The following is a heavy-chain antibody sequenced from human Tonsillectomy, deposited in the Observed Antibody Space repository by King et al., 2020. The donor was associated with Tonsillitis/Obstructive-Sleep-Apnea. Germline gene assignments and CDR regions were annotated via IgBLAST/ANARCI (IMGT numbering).Heavy chain of an antibody. V-gene: IGHV4-59*01. Sequence: QLQESGPGLVKRSETLSLTCTVSGVSITDYFWTWIRQPPGKGLEWIGIIYYSGSTNYNPSLKSRVTMSVDTPENQLSLDLTSVTPADTAVYYCARVPYSMVRGVTYYFDFWGQGTLVTVSS. CDR2: IYYSGST. CDR3: ARVPYSMVRGVTYYFDF. D-gene: IGHD3-10*01. CDR1: GVSITDYF. J-gene: IGHJ4*02.